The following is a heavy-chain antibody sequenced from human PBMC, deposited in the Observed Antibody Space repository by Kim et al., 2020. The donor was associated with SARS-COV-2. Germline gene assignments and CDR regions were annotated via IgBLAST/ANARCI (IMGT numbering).Heavy chain of an antibody. CDR3: AREVCSSTSCYHNY. CDR2: IYYSGST. D-gene: IGHD2-2*01. CDR1: GGSVSSGSYY. Sequence: SETLSLTCTVSGGSVSSGSYYWSWIRQPPGKGLEWIGYIYYSGSTNYNPSLKSRVTISVDTSKNQFSLKLSSVTAADTAVYYCAREVCSSTSCYHNYWGQGTLVTVSS. V-gene: IGHV4-61*01. J-gene: IGHJ4*02.